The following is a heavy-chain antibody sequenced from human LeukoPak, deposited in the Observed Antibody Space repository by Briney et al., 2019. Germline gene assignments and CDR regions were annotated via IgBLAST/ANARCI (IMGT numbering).Heavy chain of an antibody. CDR2: TYYRSKWYS. CDR3: ARGPQLVDYYYIDV. Sequence: SQTLSLTCAISEYSVSSNSAAWNWIRQSPSRGLEWLGRTYYRSKWYSDYAVSVKSRITINPDTSKNQSSLQLNSVTPEDTAVYYCARGPQLVDYYYIDVWGKGTTVTVSS. V-gene: IGHV6-1*01. D-gene: IGHD6-13*01. CDR1: EYSVSSNSAA. J-gene: IGHJ6*03.